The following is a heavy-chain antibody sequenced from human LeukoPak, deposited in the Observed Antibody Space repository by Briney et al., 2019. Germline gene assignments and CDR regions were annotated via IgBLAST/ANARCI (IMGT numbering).Heavy chain of an antibody. V-gene: IGHV1-18*01. Sequence: ASVKVSCEASGYTFTSYGISWVRQAPGQGLEWMGWISAYNGNTNYAQKLQGRVTMTTDTSTSTAYMELRSLRSDDTAVYYCARDRGSGSYVNYFDYWGQGTLVTVSS. CDR2: ISAYNGNT. J-gene: IGHJ4*02. CDR1: GYTFTSYG. D-gene: IGHD1-26*01. CDR3: ARDRGSGSYVNYFDY.